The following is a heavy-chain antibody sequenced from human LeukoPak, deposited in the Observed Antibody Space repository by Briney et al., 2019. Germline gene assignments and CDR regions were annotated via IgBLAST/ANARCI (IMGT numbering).Heavy chain of an antibody. CDR1: GGSFSGNY. Sequence: PSETLSLTCAVYGGSFSGNYWSWIRQPPGKGLEWIGEINHSGNTNFNSSLKSRVTISVDTSKNQFSLNLTSVTAADTAVYYCARAVHVTPNWFDPWGQGILVIVST. J-gene: IGHJ5*02. V-gene: IGHV4-34*01. CDR3: ARAVHVTPNWFDP. CDR2: INHSGNT. D-gene: IGHD2-21*02.